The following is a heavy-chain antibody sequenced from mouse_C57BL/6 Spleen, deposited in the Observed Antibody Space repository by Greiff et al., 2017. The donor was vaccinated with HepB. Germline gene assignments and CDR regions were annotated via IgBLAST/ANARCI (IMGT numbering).Heavy chain of an antibody. CDR1: GYTFTSYW. D-gene: IGHD2-4*01. Sequence: QVQLQQPGAELVKPGASVKLSCKASGYTFTSYWMHWVKQRPGQGLEWIGMIHPNSGSTNYNEKFKSKATLTVDKSSSTAYMQLSSLTSEDSAVYYCARGRRDDYGGFAYWGQGTLVTVSA. CDR2: IHPNSGST. CDR3: ARGRRDDYGGFAY. V-gene: IGHV1-64*01. J-gene: IGHJ3*01.